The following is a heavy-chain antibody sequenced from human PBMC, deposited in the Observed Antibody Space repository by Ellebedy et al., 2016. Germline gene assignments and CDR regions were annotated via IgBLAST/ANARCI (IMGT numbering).Heavy chain of an antibody. CDR2: ISTKTGNP. D-gene: IGHD3-10*01. V-gene: IGHV7-4-1*02. CDR3: ARDLNYGAFDY. J-gene: IGHJ4*02. Sequence: ASVKVSCKTSGYTFTSHSINWMRQAPGQGLEWMGYISTKTGNPTYGQGFTGRLVFPLDTSVSTAYLQISSLKAEDTAMYYCARDLNYGAFDYWGQGTLVTVSS. CDR1: GYTFTSHS.